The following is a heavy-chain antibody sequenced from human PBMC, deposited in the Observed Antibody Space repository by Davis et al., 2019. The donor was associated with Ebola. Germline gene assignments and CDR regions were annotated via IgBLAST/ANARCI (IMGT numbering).Heavy chain of an antibody. CDR1: GFTFSSYA. V-gene: IGHV3-23*01. J-gene: IGHJ6*02. CDR3: ARGDTAMVYYYYYYGMDV. CDR2: ISGSGGST. D-gene: IGHD5-18*01. Sequence: PGGSLRLSCAASGFTFSSYAMSWVRQAPGKGLEWVSAISGSGGSTYYADSVKGRFTISRDNSKNTLYLQMNSLRAEDTAVYYCARGDTAMVYYYYYYGMDVWGQGTTVTVSS.